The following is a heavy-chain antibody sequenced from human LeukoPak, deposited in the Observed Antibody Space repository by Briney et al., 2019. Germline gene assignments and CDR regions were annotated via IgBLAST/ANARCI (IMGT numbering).Heavy chain of an antibody. D-gene: IGHD2-2*01. CDR2: IYPGDSVT. CDR1: GYSFTSYW. J-gene: IGHJ6*02. Sequence: GESLKISCKGSGYSFTSYWIGWVRQMPGKGLEWMGIIYPGDSVTRYSPSFQGQVTISADKSISTAYLQWSSLKASDTAMYYCARLPPAAISYYYYGMDVWGQGTTVTVAS. CDR3: ARLPPAAISYYYYGMDV. V-gene: IGHV5-51*01.